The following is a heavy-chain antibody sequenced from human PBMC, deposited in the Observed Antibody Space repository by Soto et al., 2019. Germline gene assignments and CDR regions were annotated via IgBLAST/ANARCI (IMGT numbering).Heavy chain of an antibody. V-gene: IGHV5-10-1*01. CDR1: GYSFTSYW. CDR2: IDPSDSYT. Sequence: PGESLKISCKGSGYSFTSYWISWVRQMPGKGLEWMGRIDPSDSYTNYSPSFQGHVTISADKSISTAYLQMNSLRAEDTATYYCARDLALAGNYWGQGVLVTVSS. CDR3: ARDLALAGNY. J-gene: IGHJ4*02. D-gene: IGHD6-19*01.